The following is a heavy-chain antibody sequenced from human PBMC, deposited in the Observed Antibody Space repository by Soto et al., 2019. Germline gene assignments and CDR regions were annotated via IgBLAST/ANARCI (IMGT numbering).Heavy chain of an antibody. V-gene: IGHV3-23*01. D-gene: IGHD5-12*01. CDR2: ISGSGGST. CDR3: AKASNLTYSVYGSVGS. J-gene: IGHJ5*01. Sequence: EVQLLESGGGLVQPGGSLRLSCAASGFTFSSYAMSWVRQAPGKGLEWVSAISGSGGSTYYADSVKGRSTTTVDNSNNQLYLQKNRLTTEATAVYYCAKASNLTYSVYGSVGSLGEGTLISVSS. CDR1: GFTFSSYA.